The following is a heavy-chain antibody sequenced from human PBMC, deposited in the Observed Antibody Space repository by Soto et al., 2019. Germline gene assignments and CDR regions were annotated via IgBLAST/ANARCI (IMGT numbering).Heavy chain of an antibody. CDR3: ARAPHYYDSSGYLDC. Sequence: SETQSLTYTVSGDTINNYYCTWIRQPPGKGLEWIGHIYYSGTTNYNPTTYNPSLKRRVTISVDTSTNQLSLKLSSVTSADTAVYYCARAPHYYDSSGYLDCWGQGTLVTVSS. D-gene: IGHD3-22*01. CDR1: GDTINNYY. CDR2: IYYSGTT. J-gene: IGHJ4*02. V-gene: IGHV4-59*01.